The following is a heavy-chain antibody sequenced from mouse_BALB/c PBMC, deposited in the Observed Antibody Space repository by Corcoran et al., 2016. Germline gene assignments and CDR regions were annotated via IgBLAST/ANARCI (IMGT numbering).Heavy chain of an antibody. CDR2: IYWDDDK. CDR3: ARRGPSYYAMDY. J-gene: IGHJ4*01. Sequence: QVTLKESGPGILQPSQTLSLTCSFSGFSLSTSGMGVSWIRQPSGKGLEWLAHIYWDDDKRYNPSLKSRLTISKDTSSNQVFLKITSVDTADTATYYCARRGPSYYAMDYWGQGTSVTVSS. V-gene: IGHV8-12*01. CDR1: GFSLSTSGMG.